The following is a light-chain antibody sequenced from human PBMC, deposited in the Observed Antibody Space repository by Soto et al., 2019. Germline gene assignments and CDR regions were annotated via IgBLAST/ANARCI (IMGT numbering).Light chain of an antibody. J-gene: IGLJ3*02. Sequence: QSVLTQPASVSGSPGQSITISCTGTSSDVGGYNYVSWYQQYPGKAPKLMIYEVSNRPSGVSNRFSGSKSGNTASLTISGLQAEDEADYYCSSYTSSSIWVFAGGTKVTVL. CDR3: SSYTSSSIWV. CDR1: SSDVGGYNY. CDR2: EVS. V-gene: IGLV2-14*01.